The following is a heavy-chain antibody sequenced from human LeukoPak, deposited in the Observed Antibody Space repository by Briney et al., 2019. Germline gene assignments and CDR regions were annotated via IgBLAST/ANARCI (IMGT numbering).Heavy chain of an antibody. V-gene: IGHV4-38-2*01. CDR2: IYHSGNT. J-gene: IGHJ4*02. Sequence: PSXTXXLXXDXXGYSIXSDXXWGWIRPPPGKGLEWIGSIYHSGNTYYNTSLKSRITISANTSKNQFFLKLSSVTAADTAVYYCARSPAYWGQGTLVTVSS. CDR1: GYSIXSDXX. CDR3: ARSPAY.